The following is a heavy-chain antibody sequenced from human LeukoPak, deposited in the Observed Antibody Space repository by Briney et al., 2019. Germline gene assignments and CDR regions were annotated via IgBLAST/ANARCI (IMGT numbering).Heavy chain of an antibody. CDR2: ISGSGGST. CDR1: GFAFSSYA. D-gene: IGHD3-22*01. CDR3: AKTPPDYYDSSGYYGSFDY. Sequence: GGSLRLSCAASGFAFSSYAMSWVRQAPGKGLEWVSAISGSGGSTYYADSVKGRFTISRDNSKNTLYLQMNSLRAEDTAVYYCAKTPPDYYDSSGYYGSFDYWGQGTLVTVSS. V-gene: IGHV3-23*01. J-gene: IGHJ4*02.